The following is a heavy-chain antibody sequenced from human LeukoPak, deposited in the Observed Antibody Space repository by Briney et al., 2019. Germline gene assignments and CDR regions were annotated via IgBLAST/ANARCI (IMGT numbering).Heavy chain of an antibody. Sequence: SETLSLTCAVYGGSFSGYYWSWIRQPPGKGLEWIGEINHSGSTNYNPSPKSRVTISVDTSKNQFSLKLSSVTAADTAVYYCARTPTNWGGYYYYGMDVWGQGTTVTVSS. CDR1: GGSFSGYY. J-gene: IGHJ6*02. V-gene: IGHV4-34*01. CDR3: ARTPTNWGGYYYYGMDV. D-gene: IGHD7-27*01. CDR2: INHSGST.